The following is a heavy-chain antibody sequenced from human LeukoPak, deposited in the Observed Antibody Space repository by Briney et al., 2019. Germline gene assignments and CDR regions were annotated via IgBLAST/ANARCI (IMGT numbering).Heavy chain of an antibody. CDR1: GFVFRAYA. CDR2: ISGTGYST. Sequence: GGSLRLSCAASGFVFRAYAMTWVRQAPGKGLEWVSAISGTGYSTYYADSVKGRFTISRDNSKNTLYLQMNSLRAEDTAVYYCAKSQHNWNYEAFDIWGQGTMVTVSS. V-gene: IGHV3-23*01. D-gene: IGHD1-7*01. CDR3: AKSQHNWNYEAFDI. J-gene: IGHJ3*02.